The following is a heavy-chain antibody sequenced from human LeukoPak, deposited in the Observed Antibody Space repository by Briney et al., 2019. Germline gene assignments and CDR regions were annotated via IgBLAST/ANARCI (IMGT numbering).Heavy chain of an antibody. V-gene: IGHV3-23*01. CDR3: AKDLSYGDYGIEYYFDY. D-gene: IGHD4-17*01. CDR1: GFTFSSYA. J-gene: IGHJ4*02. Sequence: GGSLRLSCAASGFTFSSYAMSWVRQAPGKGLEWVSAISGSGGSTYYADSVKGRFTISRYNSKNTLYLQMNSLRAEDTAVYYCAKDLSYGDYGIEYYFDYWGQGTLVTVSS. CDR2: ISGSGGST.